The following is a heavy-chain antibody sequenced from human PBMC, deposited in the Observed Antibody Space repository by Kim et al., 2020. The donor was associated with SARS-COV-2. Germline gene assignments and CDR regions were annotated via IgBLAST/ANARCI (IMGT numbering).Heavy chain of an antibody. D-gene: IGHD2-2*01. CDR1: GFTFSSYA. CDR3: AKDPGYGVVPAAAGWFDP. CDR2: ISGSGGST. V-gene: IGHV3-23*01. Sequence: GGSLRLSCAASGFTFSSYAMSWVRQAPGKGLEWVSAISGSGGSTYYADSVKGRFTISRDNSKNTLYLQMNSLRAEDTAVYYCAKDPGYGVVPAAAGWFDPWGQGTLVTVSS. J-gene: IGHJ5*02.